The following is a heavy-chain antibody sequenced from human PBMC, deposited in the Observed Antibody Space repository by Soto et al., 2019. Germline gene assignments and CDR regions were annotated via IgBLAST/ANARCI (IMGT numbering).Heavy chain of an antibody. D-gene: IGHD1-1*01. CDR2: ILVGGST. CDR1: GFICSSYD. CDR3: AKATATSGGAFEI. J-gene: IGHJ3*02. V-gene: IGHV3-23*01. Sequence: GALRLSCAVSGFICSSYDMSWVRQAPGKGLEWVSTILVGGSTHYEDSVKGRFTISRDTSKNTVYLQMNSLTAGDTAFYYCAKATATSGGAFEIYGQGTMVTVSS.